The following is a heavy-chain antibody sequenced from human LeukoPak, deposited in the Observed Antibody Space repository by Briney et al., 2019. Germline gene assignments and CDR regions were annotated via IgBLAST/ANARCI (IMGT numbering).Heavy chain of an antibody. V-gene: IGHV3-7*01. J-gene: IGHJ3*01. CDR2: VKKDASEK. CDR1: GFTFSNNW. Sequence: GRSLRLSCAASGFTFSNNWMTWVRQAPGKGLEWVASVKKDASEKYYVDSVKGRFTVSRDNAKNSLYLQMSSLRAEDTAVYHCARNLVHLWNVFDFWGLGTIVTVSS. CDR3: ARNLVHLWNVFDF. D-gene: IGHD5-18*01.